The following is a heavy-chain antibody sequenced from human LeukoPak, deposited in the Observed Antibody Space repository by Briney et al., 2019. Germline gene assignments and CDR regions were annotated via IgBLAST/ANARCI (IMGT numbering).Heavy chain of an antibody. CDR2: IYYSGST. CDR3: ARDLRLGELSPYGPAFDI. D-gene: IGHD3-16*02. CDR1: GGSISSYY. Sequence: KPSETLSLTCTVSGGSISSYYWSWIRQPPGKGLEWIGYIYYSGSTNYNPSLKSRVTISVDTSKNQFSLKLSSVTAADTAVYYCARDLRLGELSPYGPAFDIWGQGTMVTVSS. V-gene: IGHV4-59*01. J-gene: IGHJ3*02.